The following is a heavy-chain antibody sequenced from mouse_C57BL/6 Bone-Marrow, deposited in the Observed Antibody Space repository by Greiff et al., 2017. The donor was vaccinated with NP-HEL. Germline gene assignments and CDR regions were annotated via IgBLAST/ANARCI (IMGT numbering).Heavy chain of an antibody. CDR1: GFTFSSYG. CDR3: ARHGGYYGNFDY. V-gene: IGHV5-6*02. D-gene: IGHD2-1*01. CDR2: ISSGGSYT. J-gene: IGHJ2*01. Sequence: EVMLVESGGDLVQPGGSLKLSCAASGFTFSSYGMSWVRQTPDKRLEWVATISSGGSYTYYPDSVQGRFTISRDNAKNTLYLQMSSLKSEDTAMYYCARHGGYYGNFDYWGQGTTLTVSS.